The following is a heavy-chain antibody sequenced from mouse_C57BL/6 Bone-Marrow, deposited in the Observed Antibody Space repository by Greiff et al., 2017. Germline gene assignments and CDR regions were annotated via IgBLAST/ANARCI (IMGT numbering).Heavy chain of an antibody. J-gene: IGHJ4*01. CDR2: ISRGSDYI. CDR1: GFTFSSYA. D-gene: IGHD2-2*01. Sequence: EVKLVESGEGLVKPGGSLKLSCAASGFTFSSYAMSWVRQTPEQSLEWVAYISRGSDYIYYADTVKGRFTISRDKAWNTLYLQMSSLKSEDTAMYYCKRALYYGYPYDYAMAYWGQGTSVTVSA. V-gene: IGHV5-9-1*02. CDR3: KRALYYGYPYDYAMAY.